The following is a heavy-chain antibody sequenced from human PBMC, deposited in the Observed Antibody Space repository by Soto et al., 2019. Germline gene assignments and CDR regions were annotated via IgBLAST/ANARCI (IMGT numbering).Heavy chain of an antibody. D-gene: IGHD2-2*01. CDR3: AREGGDCSSTSCYAPAYYYYMDV. CDR2: ISGSGGST. CDR1: GFTFSSYA. V-gene: IGHV3-23*01. Sequence: GGSLRLSCAASGFTFSSYAMSWVRQAPGKGLEWVSAISGSGGSTYYADSVKGRFTISRDNSKNTLYLQMNSLRAEDTAVYYCAREGGDCSSTSCYAPAYYYYMDVWGKGTTVTVSS. J-gene: IGHJ6*03.